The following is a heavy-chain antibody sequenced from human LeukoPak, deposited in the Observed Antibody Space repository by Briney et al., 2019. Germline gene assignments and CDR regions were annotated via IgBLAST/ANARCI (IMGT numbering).Heavy chain of an antibody. CDR1: GGSISSYY. J-gene: IGHJ4*02. CDR3: ARSRYVWGSYRLDF. V-gene: IGHV4-59*01. CDR2: IYYSGST. D-gene: IGHD3-16*02. Sequence: SETLSLTCTVSGGSISSYYWSWIRQPPGKGLEWIGYIYYSGSTNYNPSLKSRVTTSVDTSKNQFSLKLSSVTAADTAVYYCARSRYVWGSYRLDFWGQGTLVTVSS.